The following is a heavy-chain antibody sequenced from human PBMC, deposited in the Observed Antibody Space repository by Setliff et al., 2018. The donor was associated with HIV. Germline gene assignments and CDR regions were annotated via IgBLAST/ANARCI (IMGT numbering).Heavy chain of an antibody. D-gene: IGHD3-22*01. CDR1: GGTFSLYA. CDR2: IIPIFNTA. CDR3: ATDRDDTSGYYRCA. J-gene: IGHJ5*02. Sequence: ASVKVSCKASGGTFSLYAINWVRQAPGQGLEWMGGIIPIFNTANYAQKFQGRVTITADTSTDTAYMELSSLRSEDTAVYYCATDRDDTSGYYRCAWGQGTLVTVSS. V-gene: IGHV1-69*06.